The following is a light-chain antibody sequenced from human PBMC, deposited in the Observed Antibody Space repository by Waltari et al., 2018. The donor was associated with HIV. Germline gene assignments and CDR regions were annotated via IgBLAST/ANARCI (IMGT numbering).Light chain of an antibody. CDR3: ASFASDTTVPV. V-gene: IGLV2-14*01. CDR1: SIDVGGFKL. CDR2: EVF. Sequence: QSALTQPASVSGSPGQSITISCTETSIDVGGFKLVSGYQQFPGKAPKLIIYEVFNRPSGVSDRFSGSKSGNTASLTISDLQAEDEATYHCASFASDTTVPVFGGGTRLTVL. J-gene: IGLJ2*01.